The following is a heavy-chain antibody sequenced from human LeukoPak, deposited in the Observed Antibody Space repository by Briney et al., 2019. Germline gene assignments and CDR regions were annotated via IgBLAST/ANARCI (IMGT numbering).Heavy chain of an antibody. Sequence: PGGSLRLSCAASGFTVSSNYMSWVRQAPGKGLEWVSVIYSGGSTYYADSVKGRFTISRDNSKNTLYLQMNSLRAEDTAVYYCARDLVYGDYYYHGMDVWGQGTTVTVSS. CDR2: IYSGGST. J-gene: IGHJ6*02. V-gene: IGHV3-53*01. CDR3: ARDLVYGDYYYHGMDV. D-gene: IGHD4-17*01. CDR1: GFTVSSNY.